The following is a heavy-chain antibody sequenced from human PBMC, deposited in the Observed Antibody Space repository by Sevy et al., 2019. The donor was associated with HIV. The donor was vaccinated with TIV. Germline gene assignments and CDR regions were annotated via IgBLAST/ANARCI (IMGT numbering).Heavy chain of an antibody. CDR2: ISSSSSTI. V-gene: IGHV3-48*01. CDR1: GFTFSSYS. J-gene: IGHJ6*02. D-gene: IGHD5-18*01. Sequence: GGSLRLSCAASGFTFSSYSMNWVRQAPGKGLEWVSYISSSSSTIYYADSVKGRFTISRDNAKNSLYLQMNSLRAEDTAVYYCARDPDTAMTYYYYYGMDVRGQGTTVTVSS. CDR3: ARDPDTAMTYYYYYGMDV.